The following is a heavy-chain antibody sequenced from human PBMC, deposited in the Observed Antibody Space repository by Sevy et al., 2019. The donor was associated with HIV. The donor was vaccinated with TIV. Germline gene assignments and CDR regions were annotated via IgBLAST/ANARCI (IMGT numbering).Heavy chain of an antibody. V-gene: IGHV1-46*01. CDR2: VDPSAGNT. Sequence: ASVKVSCKASGDTFTNNYIHWVRQAPGQGLEWMGMVDPSAGNTTYAQKFQVRVTMTRDTSTSILYIDLSSLRSEDTAVYYCVRADPDQHFDSWGQGTLVTVSS. CDR3: VRADPDQHFDS. J-gene: IGHJ4*02. CDR1: GDTFTNNY.